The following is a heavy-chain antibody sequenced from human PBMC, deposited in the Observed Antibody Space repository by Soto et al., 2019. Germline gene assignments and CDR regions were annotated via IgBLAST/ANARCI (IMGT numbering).Heavy chain of an antibody. CDR3: AGGGQQLVRGYYYGMDV. CDR1: GASISSYY. CDR2: IYYSGNT. D-gene: IGHD6-13*01. Sequence: SETLSLTCDVSGASISSYYWSWIRQPPGKGLEWIGYIYYSGNTNYNPSLKSRVTISVDKSKNQFSLKLSSVTAADTAVYYCAGGGQQLVRGYYYGMDVWGQGTTVTVSS. V-gene: IGHV4-59*12. J-gene: IGHJ6*02.